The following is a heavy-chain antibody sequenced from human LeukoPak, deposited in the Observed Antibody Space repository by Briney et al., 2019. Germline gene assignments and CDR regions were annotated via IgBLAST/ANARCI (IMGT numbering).Heavy chain of an antibody. J-gene: IGHJ4*02. CDR3: AKVPYITIFGVVIIQGGYFDY. CDR1: GFTFSSYA. D-gene: IGHD3-3*01. V-gene: IGHV3-23*01. CDR2: ISGSGGST. Sequence: PGGSLRLSCAASGFTFSSYAMSWVRQAPGKGREWVSAISGSGGSTYYADSVKGRFTISRDNSKNTLYLQMNSLRAEDTAVYYCAKVPYITIFGVVIIQGGYFDYWGQGTLVTVSS.